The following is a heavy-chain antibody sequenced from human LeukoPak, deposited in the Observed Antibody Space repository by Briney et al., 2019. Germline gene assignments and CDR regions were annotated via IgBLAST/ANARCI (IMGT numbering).Heavy chain of an antibody. CDR1: GFTFSDYG. Sequence: GGSLRLSCAASGFTFSDYGVNWVRQAPGKGLEGVSSISSYSDYIKYADSVKGRFTISRDNAKNSLYLQMNSLRAEDTAVYYCARDLGSGSRYFDYWGQGTLVTVSS. D-gene: IGHD3-10*01. CDR3: ARDLGSGSRYFDY. CDR2: ISSYSDYI. V-gene: IGHV3-21*01. J-gene: IGHJ4*02.